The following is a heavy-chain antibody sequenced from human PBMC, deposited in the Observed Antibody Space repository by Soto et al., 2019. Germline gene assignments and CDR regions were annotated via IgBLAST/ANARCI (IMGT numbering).Heavy chain of an antibody. CDR2: SRNKARTYTA. J-gene: IGHJ4*02. V-gene: IGHV3-72*01. CDR3: ARSFDVGGDDYHGGL. D-gene: IGHD2-21*02. CDR1: GFTLSDHF. Sequence: EVQLVESGGGLVQPGGSLRLSCAASGFTLSDHFVDWVRQAPGKGLEWVGRSRNKARTYTAEYAAPVKGRFSISRDDSGNSVFLQMNRLITEDTAVYYGARSFDVGGDDYHGGLWGQGTLVTVSS.